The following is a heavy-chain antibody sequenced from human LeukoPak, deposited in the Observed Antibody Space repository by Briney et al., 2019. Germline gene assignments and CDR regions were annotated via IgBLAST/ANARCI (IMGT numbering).Heavy chain of an antibody. D-gene: IGHD6-13*01. CDR1: AGTFSSYA. Sequence: ASVKVSCKASAGTFSSYAISWVRQAPGQGLEWMGRIIPILGIANYAQKFQGRVTITADKSTSTAYMELSSLRSEDTAVYYCARDRGIAAAVGNWFDPWGQGTLVTVSS. CDR2: IIPILGIA. V-gene: IGHV1-69*04. CDR3: ARDRGIAAAVGNWFDP. J-gene: IGHJ5*02.